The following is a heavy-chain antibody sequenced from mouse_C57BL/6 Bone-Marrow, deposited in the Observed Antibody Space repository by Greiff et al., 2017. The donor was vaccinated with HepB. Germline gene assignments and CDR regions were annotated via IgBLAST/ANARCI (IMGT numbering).Heavy chain of an antibody. D-gene: IGHD3-2*02. CDR1: GFTFSDYY. J-gene: IGHJ2*01. V-gene: IGHV5-16*01. Sequence: EVQRVESEGGLVQPGSSMKLSCTASGFTFSDYYMAWVRQVPEKGLEWVANINYDGSSTYYLDSLKSRFIISRDNAKNILYLQMSSLKSEDTATYYCARQLRLSYFDYWGQGTTLTVSS. CDR2: INYDGSST. CDR3: ARQLRLSYFDY.